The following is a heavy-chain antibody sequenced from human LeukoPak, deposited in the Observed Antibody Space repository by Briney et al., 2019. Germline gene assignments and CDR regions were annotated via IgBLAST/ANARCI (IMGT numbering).Heavy chain of an antibody. CDR2: IKQDAREK. D-gene: IGHD2-15*01. J-gene: IGHJ4*02. Sequence: GGSLTLSCAASGFTVDTNWVTSVRQAPGKGREWVANIKQDAREKTLLYSVKARFTDSRDNTRNSLFFHMNSLRTAATTIFFCAILMLGYCGGGSRYDPFDNWGQGTRVTVSS. CDR1: GFTVDTNW. V-gene: IGHV3-7*01. CDR3: AILMLGYCGGGSRYDPFDN.